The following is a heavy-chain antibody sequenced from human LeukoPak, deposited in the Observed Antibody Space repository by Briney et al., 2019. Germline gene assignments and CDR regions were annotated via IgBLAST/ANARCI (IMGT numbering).Heavy chain of an antibody. V-gene: IGHV3-66*01. CDR2: IYSGGST. CDR3: ARDAQWLARYYYYGMDV. D-gene: IGHD6-19*01. J-gene: IGHJ6*02. CDR1: GFIVSSNY. Sequence: GGSLRLSCAASGFIVSSNYMSWVRQAPGKGLEWVSVIYSGGSTYYADSVKGRFTISRGNSKNTLYLQMNSLRAEDTAVYYCARDAQWLARYYYYGMDVWGQGTTVTVSS.